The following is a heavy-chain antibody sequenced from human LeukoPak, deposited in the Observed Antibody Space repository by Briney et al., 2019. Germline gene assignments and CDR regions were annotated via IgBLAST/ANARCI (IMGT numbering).Heavy chain of an antibody. CDR3: ARTSLSVRGVFDY. V-gene: IGHV4-59*06. J-gene: IGHJ4*02. CDR1: GGSISSYY. D-gene: IGHD3-10*01. CDR2: IYYSGST. Sequence: SETLSLTCTVSGGSISSYYWSWIRQHPGKGLEWIGYIYYSGSTYYNPSLKSRVTISVDTSKNQFSLKLSSVTAADTAVYYCARTSLSVRGVFDYWGQGTLVTVSS.